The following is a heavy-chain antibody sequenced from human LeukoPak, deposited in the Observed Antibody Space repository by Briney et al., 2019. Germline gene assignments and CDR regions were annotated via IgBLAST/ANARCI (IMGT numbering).Heavy chain of an antibody. D-gene: IGHD4-17*01. CDR1: GDSISSYY. CDR3: ARVGLKYGDYTWFDP. V-gene: IGHV4-4*07. J-gene: IGHJ5*02. Sequence: SETLSLTCTVSGDSISSYYWSWIRQPAGKGLEWIGRIYTSGSTNYNPSLKSRVTMSVDTSKNQFSLKLSSVTAADTAVYYCARVGLKYGDYTWFDPWGQGTLVTVSS. CDR2: IYTSGST.